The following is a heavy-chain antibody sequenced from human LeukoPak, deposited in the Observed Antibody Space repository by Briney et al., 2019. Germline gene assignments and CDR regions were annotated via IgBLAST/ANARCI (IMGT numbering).Heavy chain of an antibody. V-gene: IGHV1-18*01. Sequence: ASVKVSCKASGYTFTSYGISWVRQAPGQGLEWMGWISAYNGNTNYAQKLQGRVTMTTDTSTSTAYMELRSLRSDDTAVYYCARVPGRVSQWLRFHYYYYMDVWGKGTTVTVSS. CDR2: ISAYNGNT. CDR1: GYTFTSYG. J-gene: IGHJ6*03. CDR3: ARVPGRVSQWLRFHYYYYMDV. D-gene: IGHD5-12*01.